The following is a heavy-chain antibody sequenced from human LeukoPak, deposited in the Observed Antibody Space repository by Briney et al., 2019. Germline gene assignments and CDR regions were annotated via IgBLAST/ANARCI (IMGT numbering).Heavy chain of an antibody. Sequence: ASVKVSCKASGYTFTSYGISWVRQAPGQGLEWMGWISAYNGNTNYAQKLQGGVTMTTDTSTSTAYMELRSLRSDDTAVYYCARRGPITMVRGVIIGTNWFDPWGQGTLVTVSS. CDR1: GYTFTSYG. D-gene: IGHD3-10*01. V-gene: IGHV1-18*01. J-gene: IGHJ5*02. CDR3: ARRGPITMVRGVIIGTNWFDP. CDR2: ISAYNGNT.